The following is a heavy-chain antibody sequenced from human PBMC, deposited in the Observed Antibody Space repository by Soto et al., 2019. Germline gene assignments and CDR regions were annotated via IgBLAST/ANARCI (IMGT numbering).Heavy chain of an antibody. J-gene: IGHJ6*02. CDR2: FIPVVGMA. Sequence: SVKVSCKTSGGTLSSFAISWVRQAPGQGLEWVGTFIPVVGMAKYGHSFQGRVAISADESTNTLFMELSSLRFEDTAVYYCENGHDNYFYYGMDVWGQGTTVTVSS. CDR1: GGTLSSFA. CDR3: ENGHDNYFYYGMDV. V-gene: IGHV1-69*04. D-gene: IGHD1-1*01.